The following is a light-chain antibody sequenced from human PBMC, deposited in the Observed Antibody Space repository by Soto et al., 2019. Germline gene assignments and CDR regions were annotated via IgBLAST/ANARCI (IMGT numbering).Light chain of an antibody. CDR2: DDS. CDR3: QVWDSSGDPVV. CDR1: NIGRKS. V-gene: IGLV3-21*02. Sequence: SYELSQPPSVSVAPGQTARITCGGENIGRKSVHWYQQKPGQAPVLVVYDDSDRPSGIPERFSGSNSGNTATLTISRVEAGDEADYYCQVWDSSGDPVVFGGGTQLTVL. J-gene: IGLJ2*01.